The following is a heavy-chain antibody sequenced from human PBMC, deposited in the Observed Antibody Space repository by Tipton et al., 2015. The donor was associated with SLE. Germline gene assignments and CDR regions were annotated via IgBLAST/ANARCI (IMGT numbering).Heavy chain of an antibody. CDR2: IYSGGST. Sequence: SLRLSCAASGFTFSSYAMSWVRQAPGKGGEWVSVIYSGGSTYYADSVKGRFTISRDNSKNTLYLQINSLRAEDTAVYYCAMSGTPWYFDYWGQGTLVTVSS. CDR3: AMSGTPWYFDY. J-gene: IGHJ4*02. D-gene: IGHD3-3*01. V-gene: IGHV3-53*01. CDR1: GFTFSSYA.